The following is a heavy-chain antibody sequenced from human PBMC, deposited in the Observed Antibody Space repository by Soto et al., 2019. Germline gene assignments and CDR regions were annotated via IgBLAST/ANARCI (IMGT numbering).Heavy chain of an antibody. CDR1: GFTFSNYA. D-gene: IGHD5-12*01. J-gene: IGHJ6*02. CDR2: ISYARSNK. V-gene: IGHV3-30-3*01. Sequence: QVQLVESGGGVVQPGRSLRLSCAASGFTFSNYAMHWVRQAPGKGLEWVAVISYARSNKYYADSVKGRFTISRDNSKNTLYLQMNSLRAEETAVYYCARVVATITDYYYGMDVWGQGTTVTVSS. CDR3: ARVVATITDYYYGMDV.